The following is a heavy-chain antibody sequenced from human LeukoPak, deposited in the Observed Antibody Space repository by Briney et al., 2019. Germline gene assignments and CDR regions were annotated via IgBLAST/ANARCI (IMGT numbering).Heavy chain of an antibody. J-gene: IGHJ2*01. CDR2: IYYSGST. CDR1: GGSISSYY. CDR3: ARRWGSGWYWYFDL. Sequence: PSETLSLTCTVSGGSISSYYWSWIRQPPGKGLEWIGYIYYSGSTNYNPSLKSRVTTSVDTSKNQFSLKLSSVTAADTAVYYCARRWGSGWYWYFDLWGRGTLVTVSS. V-gene: IGHV4-59*08. D-gene: IGHD6-19*01.